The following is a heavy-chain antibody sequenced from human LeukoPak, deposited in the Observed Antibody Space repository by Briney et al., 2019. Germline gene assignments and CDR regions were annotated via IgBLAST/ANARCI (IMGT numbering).Heavy chain of an antibody. V-gene: IGHV3-30*02. D-gene: IGHD3-10*01. J-gene: IGHJ6*03. CDR1: GFTFSSYG. CDR3: AREGGGYYYYYMDV. CDR2: IRYDGSNK. Sequence: GGSLRLSCAASGFTFSSYGMHWVRQAPGKGLEWVAFIRYDGSNKYYADSVKGRFTISRDNSKKTLYLQMNSLRAEDTAVYYCAREGGGYYYYYMDVWGKGTTVTVSS.